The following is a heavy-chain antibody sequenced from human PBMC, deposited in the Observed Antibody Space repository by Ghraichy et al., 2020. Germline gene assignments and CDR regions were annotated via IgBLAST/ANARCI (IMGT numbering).Heavy chain of an antibody. D-gene: IGHD5-12*01. CDR2: IDWDEGK. CDR3: SRMIRGYDYGVDVFDV. V-gene: IGHV2-70*11. J-gene: IGHJ3*01. Sequence: SGPTLVKPTQTLTLTCTFSGFSLSTRGMCVSWIRQFPGKALEWLARIDWDEGKSYSTSLETRLTIFKDTSRNEVVLTMTNMDPVDTATYYCSRMIRGYDYGVDVFDVWGQGTVVIVSS. CDR1: GFSLSTRGMC.